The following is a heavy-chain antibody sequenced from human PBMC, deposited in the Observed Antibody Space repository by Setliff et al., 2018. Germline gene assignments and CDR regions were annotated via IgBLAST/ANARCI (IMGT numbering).Heavy chain of an antibody. CDR3: ARAPSVELVTIRTNSWFTY. CDR1: GYTFRNYA. J-gene: IGHJ4*02. V-gene: IGHV1-18*01. D-gene: IGHD5-18*01. Sequence: ASVKVSCKASGYTFRNYAFAWVRKAPGQGLEWVGWISVYNGDTNYAQKCQGRVTLTTDTSTSTAYMELRSLTSDDSAFYYCARAPSVELVTIRTNSWFTYWGQGTLVTVSS. CDR2: ISVYNGDT.